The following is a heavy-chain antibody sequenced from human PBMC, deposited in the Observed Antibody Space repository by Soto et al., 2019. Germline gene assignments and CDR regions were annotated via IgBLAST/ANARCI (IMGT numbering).Heavy chain of an antibody. CDR3: ARDSMGGTNIPLYGMDV. CDR1: VYTFTSYH. D-gene: IGHD2-21*01. CDR2: INPSNGIT. V-gene: IGHV1-46*01. J-gene: IGHJ6*02. Sequence: XSVKVSCKASVYTFTSYHMHWVRQAPGQGLEWMGIINPSNGITRYAQKFQGRVTMTRDTSTSTVYMDVSSLRSEDTAVYYCARDSMGGTNIPLYGMDVWGQGTTATVSS.